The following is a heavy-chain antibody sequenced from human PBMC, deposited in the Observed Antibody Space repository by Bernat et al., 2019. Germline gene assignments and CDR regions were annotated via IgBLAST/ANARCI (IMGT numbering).Heavy chain of an antibody. CDR1: GFTFGSYG. D-gene: IGHD3-22*01. V-gene: IGHV3-23*01. CDR3: VKGTTSGYYYPFDC. J-gene: IGHJ4*02. CDR2: ISGSGGST. Sequence: GGSLRLSCAASGFTFGSYGMSWVRQPPGKGLEWVSGISGSGGSTYYPDSVKGRFTISRDNSKNTLYLEMNSLRAEDTAVYYCVKGTTSGYYYPFDCWGQGTLVTVSS.